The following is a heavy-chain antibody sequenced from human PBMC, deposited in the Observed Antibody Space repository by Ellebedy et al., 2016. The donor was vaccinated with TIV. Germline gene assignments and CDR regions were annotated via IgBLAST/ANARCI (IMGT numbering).Heavy chain of an antibody. D-gene: IGHD1-26*01. CDR3: ANQRVGDTRYFDY. V-gene: IGHV3-23*01. Sequence: PGGSLRLSCAVSGFTFRSYAMTWVRQAPGKALEWVSSITNTGGGTYYADSVKGRFTISRDNSKNTLYLQMNSLRAEDTAVYYCANQRVGDTRYFDYWGQGTLVTVSS. CDR1: GFTFRSYA. J-gene: IGHJ4*02. CDR2: ITNTGGGT.